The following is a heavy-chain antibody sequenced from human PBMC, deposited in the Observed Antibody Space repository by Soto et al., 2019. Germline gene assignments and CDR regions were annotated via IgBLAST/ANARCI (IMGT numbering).Heavy chain of an antibody. CDR3: ARDMDAGFTHYFDP. CDR1: GGSITSYH. J-gene: IGHJ5*02. V-gene: IGHV4-59*01. CDR2: TTYIGKT. D-gene: IGHD1-26*01. Sequence: PETLSLTYIVSGGSITSYHWSWIRQLLEKGLECIAYTTYIGKTNYNPSFLSRVPTSLDPSKIQSSLKMTFVTAEDTAVDYFARDMDAGFTHYFDPWGQGTPVT.